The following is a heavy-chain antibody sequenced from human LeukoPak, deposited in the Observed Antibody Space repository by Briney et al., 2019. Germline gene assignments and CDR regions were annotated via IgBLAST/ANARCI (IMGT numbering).Heavy chain of an antibody. CDR2: INRDGSTT. CDR1: GFTFSDYW. J-gene: IGHJ4*02. CDR3: ARDKKSGESSEIDY. Sequence: RTGGPLRLSCAASGFTFSDYWVHWVRQAPGKGLVWVSRINRDGSTTKYADSVKCRFTVSRDNAKNTLNLQMNSLRAEDTAVYYCARDKKSGESSEIDYWGQGTLVTVSS. V-gene: IGHV3-74*03. D-gene: IGHD3-10*01.